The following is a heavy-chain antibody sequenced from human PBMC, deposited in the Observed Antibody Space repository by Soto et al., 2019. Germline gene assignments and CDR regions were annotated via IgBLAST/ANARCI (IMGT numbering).Heavy chain of an antibody. CDR3: ARDPLAAAVAGPIYYYGMDV. Sequence: ASVKVSCKASGGTFSSYAISWVRQAPGQGLEWMGGIIPIFGTANYAQKFQGRVTITADESTSTAYMELSSLRSEDTAVYYCARDPLAAAVAGPIYYYGMDVWGQGTTVTVSS. CDR1: GGTFSSYA. J-gene: IGHJ6*02. CDR2: IIPIFGTA. V-gene: IGHV1-69*13. D-gene: IGHD6-19*01.